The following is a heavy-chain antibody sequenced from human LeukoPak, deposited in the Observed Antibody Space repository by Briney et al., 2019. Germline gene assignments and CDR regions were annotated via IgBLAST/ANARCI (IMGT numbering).Heavy chain of an antibody. CDR2: ISFDGSIE. CDR1: GFTFSSYG. D-gene: IGHD6-19*01. CDR3: AKDSDIAVAGSDDALDV. J-gene: IGHJ3*01. V-gene: IGHV3-30*18. Sequence: GKSLRLSCAASGFTFSSYGMHWVRQTPGKGLEWVALISFDGSIEYYADSVKGRFTFSRDNSKNTLLLQMNSLRPEDTAVYYCAKDSDIAVAGSDDALDVWGQGTMVTVSS.